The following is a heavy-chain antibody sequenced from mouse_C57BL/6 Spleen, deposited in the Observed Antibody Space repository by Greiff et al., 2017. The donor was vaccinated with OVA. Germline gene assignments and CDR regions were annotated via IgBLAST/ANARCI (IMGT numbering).Heavy chain of an antibody. CDR1: GYTFTEYT. CDR3: ARHEPYYGNYAY. Sequence: QVHVKQSGAELVKPGASVKLSCKASGYTFTEYTIHWVKQRSGQGLEWIGWFYPGSGSIKYNEKFKDKATLTADKSSSTVYMELSRLTSEDSAVYFCARHEPYYGNYAYWGQGTLVTVSA. V-gene: IGHV1-62-2*01. CDR2: FYPGSGSI. J-gene: IGHJ3*01. D-gene: IGHD2-10*01.